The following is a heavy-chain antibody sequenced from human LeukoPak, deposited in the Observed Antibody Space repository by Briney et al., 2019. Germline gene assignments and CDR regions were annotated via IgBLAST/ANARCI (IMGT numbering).Heavy chain of an antibody. D-gene: IGHD6-13*01. CDR1: GGSISSYY. Sequence: SETLSLTCTVSGGSISSYYWSWIRQPPGKGLEWIGYIYYSESTNYNPSLRSRVTISVDTSKNQFSLKLSSVTAADTAVYYCARASSSWYGEYFQHWGQGTLVTVSS. J-gene: IGHJ1*01. CDR2: IYYSEST. V-gene: IGHV4-59*08. CDR3: ARASSSWYGEYFQH.